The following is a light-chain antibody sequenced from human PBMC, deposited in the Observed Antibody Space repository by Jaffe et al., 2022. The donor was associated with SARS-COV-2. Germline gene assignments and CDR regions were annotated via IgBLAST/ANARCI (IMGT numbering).Light chain of an antibody. J-gene: IGLJ3*02. CDR1: NGNVDSSY. CDR3: QSYRGGHWV. CDR2: EDN. Sequence: NFMLTQPHSVSESPGKTVTISCTGGNGNVDSSYVQWYQQRPGSAPTTVIYEDNQRPSGVPDRFSGSIDSSSNSASLTISGLKTEDEADYYCQSYRGGHWVFGGGTKLTVL. V-gene: IGLV6-57*02.